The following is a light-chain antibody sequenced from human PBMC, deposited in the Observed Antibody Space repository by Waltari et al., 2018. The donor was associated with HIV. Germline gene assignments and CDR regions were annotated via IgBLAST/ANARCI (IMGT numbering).Light chain of an antibody. CDR1: NIGGKR. J-gene: IGLJ2*01. CDR3: QVWDFNSDHVV. V-gene: IGLV3-21*02. CDR2: DDS. Sequence: SYVLTQPPSVSVAPGQTARITCGGNNIGGKRVQWHRQRPGQAPVLVVYDDSDRPSGIPERFSGSNSGNTATLTISRVEAGDEADYFCQVWDFNSDHVVFGGGTKLTVL.